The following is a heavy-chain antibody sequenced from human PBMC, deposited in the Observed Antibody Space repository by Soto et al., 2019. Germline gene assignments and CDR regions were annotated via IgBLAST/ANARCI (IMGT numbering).Heavy chain of an antibody. CDR2: MNTNTGNT. CDR3: ARVVRFFGGHAGY. Sequence: ASVKVSCKTSGYTFTECDTNWVRQAPGQGLEWMGWMNTNTGNTGYAQKFQGRVTMTRDTSISTAYMELRRLRSEDTAVYYCARVVRFFGGHAGYWGQGTLVTVSS. V-gene: IGHV1-8*01. D-gene: IGHD3-3*01. CDR1: GYTFTECD. J-gene: IGHJ4*02.